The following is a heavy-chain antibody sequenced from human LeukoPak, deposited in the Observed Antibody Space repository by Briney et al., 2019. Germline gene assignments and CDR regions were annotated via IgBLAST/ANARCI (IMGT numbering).Heavy chain of an antibody. D-gene: IGHD3-22*01. V-gene: IGHV4-34*01. CDR3: ARDKKPYYYDSSGSKWFDP. J-gene: IGHJ5*02. CDR2: INHSGST. Sequence: PSETLSLTCTVSGGSITGGSYYWSWIRQPPGKGLEWIGEINHSGSTNYNPSLKSRVTISVDTSKNQFSLKLSSVTAADTAVYYCARDKKPYYYDSSGSKWFDPWGQGTPVTVSS. CDR1: GGSITGGSYY.